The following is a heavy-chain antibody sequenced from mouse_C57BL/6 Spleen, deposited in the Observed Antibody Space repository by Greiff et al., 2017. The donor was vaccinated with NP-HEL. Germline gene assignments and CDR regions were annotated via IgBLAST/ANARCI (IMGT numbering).Heavy chain of an antibody. CDR3: TRSGSNGAWFAY. D-gene: IGHD2-5*01. CDR1: GYTFTSYW. J-gene: IGHJ3*01. V-gene: IGHV1-64*01. Sequence: QVQLQQPGAELVKPGASVKLSCKASGYTFTSYWMHWVKQRPGQGLEWIGMIHPNSGSTNYNEKFKSKATLTVDKSSSTAYMQLSSLQSEDSAVYYCTRSGSNGAWFAYWGQGTLVTVYA. CDR2: IHPNSGST.